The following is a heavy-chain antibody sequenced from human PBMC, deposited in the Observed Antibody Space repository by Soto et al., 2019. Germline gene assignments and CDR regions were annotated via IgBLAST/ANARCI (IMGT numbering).Heavy chain of an antibody. Sequence: PGGSLRLSCAASGFTFSDYYMSWIRQAPGKGLEWVSYISSSGSTIYYADSVKGRFTISRDNTKNSLYLQMNSLRAEDTAVYYCARDLHYGDAFDIWGQGTMVTVSS. J-gene: IGHJ3*02. D-gene: IGHD3-16*01. CDR3: ARDLHYGDAFDI. CDR1: GFTFSDYY. CDR2: ISSSGSTI. V-gene: IGHV3-11*01.